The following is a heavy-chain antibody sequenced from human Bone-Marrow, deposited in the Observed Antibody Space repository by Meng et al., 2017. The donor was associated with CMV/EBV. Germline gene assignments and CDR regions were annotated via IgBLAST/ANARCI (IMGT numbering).Heavy chain of an antibody. CDR1: GFTFSSYW. CDR2: IKQDGSEK. J-gene: IGHJ6*02. D-gene: IGHD3-3*01. V-gene: IGHV3-7*01. Sequence: GGSLRLSCAASGFTFSSYWMSWVRQAPGKGLEWVANIKQDGSEKYYVDSVKGRFTISRDNAKNSLYLQMNSLRAEDTAVYYCARDTAGSRYDFWSGYYGLSDYYYGMDVWGQGTTVTVSS. CDR3: ARDTAGSRYDFWSGYYGLSDYYYGMDV.